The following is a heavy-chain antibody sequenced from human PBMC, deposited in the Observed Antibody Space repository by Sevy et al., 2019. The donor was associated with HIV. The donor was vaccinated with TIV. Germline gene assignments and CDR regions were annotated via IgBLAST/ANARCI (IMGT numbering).Heavy chain of an antibody. V-gene: IGHV4-61*01. CDR2: ASYRGFT. CDR1: GGCVSGVIYY. D-gene: IGHD4-17*01. J-gene: IGHJ4*02. Sequence: SETLSLTCTVSGGCVSGVIYYWTWIRQPPGKGLEWIGYASYRGFTNYNPSLKSRVTISVDTSKNQFSLKLTSVSAADTAVYYCARGGNDNGGMYFDFWGQGTLVTVSS. CDR3: ARGGNDNGGMYFDF.